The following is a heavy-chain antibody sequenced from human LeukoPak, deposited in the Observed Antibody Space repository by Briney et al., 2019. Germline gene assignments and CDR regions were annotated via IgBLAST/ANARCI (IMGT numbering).Heavy chain of an antibody. J-gene: IGHJ4*02. CDR3: AKGYYGNYVAVDY. D-gene: IGHD4-11*01. CDR2: ISDNGDDT. CDR1: GFTFSSYA. Sequence: GGSLRLSCAASGFTFSSYAMIWLREAPGKGLEWVSSISDNGDDTYYADSVKGRFTISRDKSTNTLYLQMNSLRADDTAVYYCAKGYYGNYVAVDYWGQGTLVTVSS. V-gene: IGHV3-23*01.